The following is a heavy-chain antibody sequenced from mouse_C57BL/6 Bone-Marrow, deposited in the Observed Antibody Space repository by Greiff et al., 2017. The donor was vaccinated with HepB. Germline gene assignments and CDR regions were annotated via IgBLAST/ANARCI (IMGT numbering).Heavy chain of an antibody. CDR3: ARSNLYDGYPYYAMDY. Sequence: QVQLQQPGAELVMPGASVKLSCKASGYTFTSYWMHWVKQRPGQGLEWIGEIDPSDSYTNYNQKFKGKSTLTVDKSSSTAYMQLSSLTSEDSAVYYCARSNLYDGYPYYAMDYWGQGTSVTFSS. D-gene: IGHD2-3*01. CDR2: IDPSDSYT. J-gene: IGHJ4*01. V-gene: IGHV1-69*01. CDR1: GYTFTSYW.